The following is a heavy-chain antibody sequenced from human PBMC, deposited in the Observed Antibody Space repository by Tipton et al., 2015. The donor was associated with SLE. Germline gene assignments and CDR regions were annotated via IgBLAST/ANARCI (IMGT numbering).Heavy chain of an antibody. CDR3: AKKKGGTMEDY. CDR2: IYYSGST. D-gene: IGHD1-7*01. V-gene: IGHV4-39*07. Sequence: TLSLTCTVSGGSISSSSYYWGWIRQPPGKGLEWIGSIYYSGSTYSNPSLKSRVTISVDTSKNQFSLKLSSVTAADTAVYYCAKKKGGTMEDYWGQGTLVTVSS. CDR1: GGSISSSSYY. J-gene: IGHJ4*02.